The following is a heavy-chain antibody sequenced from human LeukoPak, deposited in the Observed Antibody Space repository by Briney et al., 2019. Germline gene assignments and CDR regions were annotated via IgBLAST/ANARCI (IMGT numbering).Heavy chain of an antibody. J-gene: IGHJ4*02. V-gene: IGHV4-59*01. CDR3: ASWTWYSGSFAY. CDR1: GVSISNYY. Sequence: SETLSLTCTVSGVSISNYYWSWIRQPPGKGLGWIGYMYYSGSTNYNPSLKSRVTISVDTSKSHFSLNLSSVTAADTAVYYCASWTWYSGSFAYWGQGTLVTVFS. CDR2: MYYSGST. D-gene: IGHD1-26*01.